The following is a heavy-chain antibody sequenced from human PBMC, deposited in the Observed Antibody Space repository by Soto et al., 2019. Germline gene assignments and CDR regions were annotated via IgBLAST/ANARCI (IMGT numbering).Heavy chain of an antibody. Sequence: QVQLVQSGAEVKKPGSSVKVSCKASGGSFSNYAISWVRQAPGQGIEWMGGIIPIFGTANYAQKFQGRVTITADEPTNTDYMDRSSLKSEDTGVYFCASRPVRAGQDLYYGMDVWGQWPTVTVSS. D-gene: IGHD3-10*01. J-gene: IGHJ6*02. CDR3: ASRPVRAGQDLYYGMDV. CDR1: GGSFSNYA. CDR2: IIPIFGTA. V-gene: IGHV1-69*01.